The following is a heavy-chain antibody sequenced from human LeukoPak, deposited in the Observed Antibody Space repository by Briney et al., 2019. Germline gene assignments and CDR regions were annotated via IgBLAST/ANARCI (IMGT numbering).Heavy chain of an antibody. V-gene: IGHV4-31*03. CDR1: GGSISSGGYY. CDR3: ARDPYCSGGSCYGIDY. CDR2: IYYSGST. Sequence: PSETLSLTCTVSGGSISSGGYYWSWIRQHPGKGLEWIGYIYYSGSTYYNPSLKSRVTISVDTSKNQFPLKLSSVTAADTAVYYCARDPYCSGGSCYGIDYWGQGTLVTVSS. D-gene: IGHD2-15*01. J-gene: IGHJ4*02.